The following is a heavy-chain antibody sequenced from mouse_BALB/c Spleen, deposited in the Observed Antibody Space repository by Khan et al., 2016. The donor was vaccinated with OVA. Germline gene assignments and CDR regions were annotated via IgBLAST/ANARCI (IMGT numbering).Heavy chain of an antibody. CDR3: ARSTYRYAFAY. CDR1: GDSITSGY. CDR2: MIYTGYT. J-gene: IGHJ3*01. Sequence: EVQLQEEGPSLVKPSQTLSLTGSVTGDSITSGYWSWIRKFPGNKLEYMGYMIYTGYTYYNPSLKSRISITRHTSKNQYYLQLNSVTTEDTATYYCARSTYRYAFAYWGQGTLVTVSA. D-gene: IGHD2-14*01. V-gene: IGHV3-8*02.